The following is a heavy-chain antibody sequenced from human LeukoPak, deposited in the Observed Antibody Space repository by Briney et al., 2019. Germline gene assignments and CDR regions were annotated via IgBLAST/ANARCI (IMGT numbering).Heavy chain of an antibody. CDR3: AKGVGAYYYDSSRGHFDY. V-gene: IGHV3-33*06. J-gene: IGHJ4*02. D-gene: IGHD3-22*01. Sequence: PGGSLRLACAASGFTFSSYGMHWVRQAPGKGLEWMAVRWCDGSNKYYADSVKGRFTISRDNSKNTLYLQMNSLRAEDTAVYYCAKGVGAYYYDSSRGHFDYWGQGTLVTVSS. CDR1: GFTFSSYG. CDR2: RWCDGSNK.